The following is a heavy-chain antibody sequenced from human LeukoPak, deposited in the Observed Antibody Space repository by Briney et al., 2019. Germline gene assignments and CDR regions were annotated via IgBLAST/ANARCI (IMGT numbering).Heavy chain of an antibody. CDR1: GFTFSDYY. Sequence: GGSLRLSCAASGFTFSDYYMSWIRQAPGKGLEWVSYISSSGSTIYYADSVKGRFTISRDNAKNSLYLQMNSLRAEDTAVCYWARVLLWFDYYMDVWGKGTTVTVSS. D-gene: IGHD3-10*01. CDR2: ISSSGSTI. J-gene: IGHJ6*03. CDR3: ARVLLWFDYYMDV. V-gene: IGHV3-11*04.